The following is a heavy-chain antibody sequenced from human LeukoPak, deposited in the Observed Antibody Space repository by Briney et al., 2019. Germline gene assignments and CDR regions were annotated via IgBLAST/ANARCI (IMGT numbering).Heavy chain of an antibody. D-gene: IGHD2-2*01. CDR2: IIPIFGTA. CDR3: ARGSVVPAAPVFHYYYYYGMDV. CDR1: GGTFISYA. Sequence: AASVKVSCKASGGTFISYAISWVRQAPGQGLEWMGGIIPIFGTANYAQKFQGRVTITADESTSTAYMELSSLRSEDTAVYYCARGSVVPAAPVFHYYYYYGMDVWGQGTTVTVSS. J-gene: IGHJ6*02. V-gene: IGHV1-69*13.